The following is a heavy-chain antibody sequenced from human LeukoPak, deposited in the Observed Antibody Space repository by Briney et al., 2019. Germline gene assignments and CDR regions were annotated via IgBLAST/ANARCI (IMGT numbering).Heavy chain of an antibody. Sequence: GESLRISCKGSGYSFTSYWISWVRQMPGKGLEWMGRIDPSDSYTNYSPSFQGHVTISADKSISTAYLQWSSLKASDTAVYYCAREDPFKNWFDPWGQGTLVTVSS. CDR3: AREDPFKNWFDP. CDR2: IDPSDSYT. J-gene: IGHJ5*02. CDR1: GYSFTSYW. V-gene: IGHV5-10-1*01.